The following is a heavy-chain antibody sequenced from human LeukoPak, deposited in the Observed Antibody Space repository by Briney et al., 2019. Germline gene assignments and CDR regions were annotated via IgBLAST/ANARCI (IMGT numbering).Heavy chain of an antibody. J-gene: IGHJ4*02. D-gene: IGHD3-10*01. CDR2: IKQDGSEK. V-gene: IGHV3-7*04. Sequence: GGSLRLSCAASGFSFSNYGMHWVRQAPGKGLEWVANIKQDGSEKYYVDSVKGRFTISRDNAKNSLYLQMNSLRAEDTAVYYCARDITGSKYWGQGTLVTVSS. CDR1: GFSFSNYG. CDR3: ARDITGSKY.